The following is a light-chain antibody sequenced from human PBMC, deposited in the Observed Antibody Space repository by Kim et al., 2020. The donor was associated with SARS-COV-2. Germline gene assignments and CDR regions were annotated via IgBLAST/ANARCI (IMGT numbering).Light chain of an antibody. V-gene: IGKV3-11*01. CDR2: DAS. CDR3: QQRSNWPYT. Sequence: EIVLTRSPATLSLSPGERATLSCRASQSISSFLTWSQQKPGQAPRLLIYDASNRATGVPPRFSGSGSGTDFTLTISSLEPEDFAVYYCQQRSNWPYTFGQGTKLEIK. CDR1: QSISSF. J-gene: IGKJ2*01.